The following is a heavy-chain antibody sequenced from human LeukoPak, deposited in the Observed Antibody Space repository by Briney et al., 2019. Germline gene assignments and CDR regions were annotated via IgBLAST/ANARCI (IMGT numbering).Heavy chain of an antibody. CDR2: IYSGGST. CDR3: ARAYGSRNEYYYYYMDV. J-gene: IGHJ6*03. Sequence: GGSLRLSCAGSGFIVSGNYMTWVRQAPGKGLEWVSVIYSGGSTYYADSVEGRFTIYRDSSKDTLYLQMNSLRAEDTAVYYCARAYGSRNEYYYYYMDVWGKGTTVTVSS. V-gene: IGHV3-53*01. CDR1: GFIVSGNY. D-gene: IGHD3-10*01.